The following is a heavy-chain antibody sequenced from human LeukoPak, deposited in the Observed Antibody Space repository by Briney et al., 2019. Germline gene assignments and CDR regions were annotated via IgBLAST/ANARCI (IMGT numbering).Heavy chain of an antibody. Sequence: GASVKVSCKASGYTFTGYYMHWVRQAPGQGLEWMGWINPDSGGTNYAQKFQGRVTMTRDTSISTAYMELSRLRSDDTAVYYCASLTREGGSHVARKSDYYYYMDVWGKGTTVTVSS. CDR3: ASLTREGGSHVARKSDYYYYMDV. CDR2: INPDSGGT. CDR1: GYTFTGYY. J-gene: IGHJ6*03. V-gene: IGHV1-2*02. D-gene: IGHD1-26*01.